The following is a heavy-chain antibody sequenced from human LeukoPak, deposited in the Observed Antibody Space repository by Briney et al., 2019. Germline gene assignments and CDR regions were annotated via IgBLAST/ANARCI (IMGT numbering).Heavy chain of an antibody. CDR2: IIPIFGTA. V-gene: IGHV1-69*05. J-gene: IGHJ4*02. CDR1: GGTFSSYA. D-gene: IGHD1-26*01. Sequence: SVKVSCKASGGTFSSYAISWVRQAPGQGLEWMGGIIPIFGTANYAQKFQGRVTITTDESTSTAYMELSSLRSDDTAVYYCARGSGSRTAFDYWGQGTLVTVSS. CDR3: ARGSGSRTAFDY.